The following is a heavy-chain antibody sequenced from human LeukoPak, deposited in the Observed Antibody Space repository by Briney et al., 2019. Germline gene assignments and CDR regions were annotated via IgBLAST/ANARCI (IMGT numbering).Heavy chain of an antibody. D-gene: IGHD3-16*02. CDR3: ARGPGYDYVWGSYRYFWFDP. V-gene: IGHV1-69*13. CDR2: IIPIFGTA. CDR1: GGTFSSYA. Sequence: ASVKVSCKASGGTFSSYAISWVRQAPGRGLEWMGGIIPIFGTANYAQKFQGRVTITADESTSTAYMELSSLRSEDTAVYYCARGPGYDYVWGSYRYFWFDPWGQGTLVTVSS. J-gene: IGHJ5*02.